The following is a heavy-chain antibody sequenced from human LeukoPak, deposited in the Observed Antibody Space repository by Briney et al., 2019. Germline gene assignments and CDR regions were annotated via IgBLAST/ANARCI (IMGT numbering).Heavy chain of an antibody. D-gene: IGHD6-13*01. CDR1: GGSFSGYY. CDR2: INHSGST. CDR3: ARSHYFARYSSSWYTSGAFDY. J-gene: IGHJ4*02. Sequence: KPSETLSLTCAVYGGSFSGYYWSWIRQPPGKGLEWIGEINHSGSTNYNPSLKSRVTISVDTSKNQFSLKLSSVTAADTAVYYCARSHYFARYSSSWYTSGAFDYWGQGTLVTVSS. V-gene: IGHV4-34*01.